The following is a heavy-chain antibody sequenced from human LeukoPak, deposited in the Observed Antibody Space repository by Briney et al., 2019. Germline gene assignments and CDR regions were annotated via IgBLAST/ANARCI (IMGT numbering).Heavy chain of an antibody. CDR1: GYTFTAYY. V-gene: IGHV1-2*02. Sequence: GASVKVSCKASGYTFTAYYMHWLRQAPGQGPEWMGWIKLDSGSSHYAQKFQGRVTMTRDTSSNSAYMDLTRLKSDDTAVYYCARARVPIAVAGLYYFDHWGQGALVTVSS. CDR3: ARARVPIAVAGLYYFDH. CDR2: IKLDSGSS. D-gene: IGHD6-19*01. J-gene: IGHJ4*02.